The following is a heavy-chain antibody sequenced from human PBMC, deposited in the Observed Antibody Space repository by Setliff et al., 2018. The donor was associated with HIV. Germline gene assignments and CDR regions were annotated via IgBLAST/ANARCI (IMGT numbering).Heavy chain of an antibody. J-gene: IGHJ3*02. D-gene: IGHD3-10*01. V-gene: IGHV1-3*01. Sequence: ASVKVSCKVSGYTFTNSGMHWMRQAPGQRPEWMGCINGGSGRTEYSQKFQSRVTITRDTAARTDYMELSSLRSEDTAVYYCARGRDYYGSGNAFDIWGQGTMVTVSS. CDR1: GYTFTNSG. CDR2: INGGSGRT. CDR3: ARGRDYYGSGNAFDI.